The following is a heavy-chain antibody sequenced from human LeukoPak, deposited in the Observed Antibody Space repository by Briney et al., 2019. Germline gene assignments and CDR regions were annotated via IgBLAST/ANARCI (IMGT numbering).Heavy chain of an antibody. J-gene: IGHJ6*02. CDR1: GGTFSSCA. CDR2: IIPILGIA. CDR3: ARPYYYRSDYYGMDV. Sequence: ASVKVSCKASGGTFSSCAISWVRQAPGQGLEWMGRIIPILGIANYAQKFQGRVTITADKSTSTAYMELSSLRSEDTAVYYCARPYYYRSDYYGMDVWGQGTTVTVSS. D-gene: IGHD3-10*01. V-gene: IGHV1-69*04.